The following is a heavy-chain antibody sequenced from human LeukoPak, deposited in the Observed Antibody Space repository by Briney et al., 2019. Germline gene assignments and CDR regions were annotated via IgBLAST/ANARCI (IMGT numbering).Heavy chain of an antibody. CDR1: GGSINNYY. CDR2: IYTSGST. V-gene: IGHV4-4*07. CDR3: ARGGIVGSTYIDY. D-gene: IGHD1-26*01. Sequence: SETLSLTCTVSGGSINNYYWSWIRQPAGKGLEWIGRIYTSGSTNYNPSLKSRVTMSVDTSKNQFSLKLNSVTAADTAVYYCARGGIVGSTYIDYWGQGTLVTVSS. J-gene: IGHJ4*02.